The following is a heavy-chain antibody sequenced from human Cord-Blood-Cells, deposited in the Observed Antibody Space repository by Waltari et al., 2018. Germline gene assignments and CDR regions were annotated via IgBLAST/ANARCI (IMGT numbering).Heavy chain of an antibody. CDR2: INHSGST. J-gene: IGHJ4*02. Sequence: QVQLQQWGAGLLKPSETLSLTCAVYGGSFSGYYWSWIRQPPGKGLEWIGEINHSGSTNYNPSLKSRVTISVDTSKNQFSLKLSSVTAEDTAVYYCARGLTGGIWGQGTLVTVSS. V-gene: IGHV4-34*01. D-gene: IGHD7-27*01. CDR3: ARGLTGGI. CDR1: GGSFSGYY.